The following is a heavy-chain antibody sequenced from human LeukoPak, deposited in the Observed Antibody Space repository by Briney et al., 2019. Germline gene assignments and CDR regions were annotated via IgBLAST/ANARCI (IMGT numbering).Heavy chain of an antibody. D-gene: IGHD1-26*01. J-gene: IGHJ4*02. V-gene: IGHV3-74*01. CDR1: GFTFSSYW. CDR2: INSDGSST. CDR3: AKHGLRGGTYVVDY. Sequence: GGSLRLSCAASGFTFSSYWMHWVRQAPGKGLVWVSRINSDGSSTSYADSVRGRFTISRDNSERAVYLQMNSLRVEDTALYYCAKHGLRGGTYVVDYWGQGALVIVSS.